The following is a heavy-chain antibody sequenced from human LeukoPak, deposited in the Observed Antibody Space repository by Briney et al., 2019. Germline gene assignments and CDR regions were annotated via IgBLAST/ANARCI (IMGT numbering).Heavy chain of an antibody. V-gene: IGHV3-7*03. CDR1: GFSLSMYW. Sequence: PGGSLRLSCTAAGFSLSMYWMSWVRQAPGKGLEWVANIRSDGVEKYYVDSVRGRFTISTDTAKNTLYLQMNSLRADDTAVYYCAREFTGYGNTDYWGQGTLVTVS. D-gene: IGHD5-12*01. CDR2: IRSDGVEK. CDR3: AREFTGYGNTDY. J-gene: IGHJ4*02.